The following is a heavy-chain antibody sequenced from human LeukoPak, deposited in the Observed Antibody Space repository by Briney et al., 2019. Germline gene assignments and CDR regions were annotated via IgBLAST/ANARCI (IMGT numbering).Heavy chain of an antibody. CDR3: AREVLEVGELSSFDY. Sequence: SETLSLTCTVSGGSISSSSYYWSWIRQPPGKGLEWIGYIYYSGSTYYNPSLKSRVTISVDTSKNQFSLKLSSVTAADTAVYYCAREVLEVGELSSFDYWGQGTLVTVSS. D-gene: IGHD3-10*01. V-gene: IGHV4-30-4*08. CDR1: GGSISSSSYY. CDR2: IYYSGST. J-gene: IGHJ4*02.